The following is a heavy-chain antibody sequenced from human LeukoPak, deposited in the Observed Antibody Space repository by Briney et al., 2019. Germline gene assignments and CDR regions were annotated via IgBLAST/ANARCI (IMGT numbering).Heavy chain of an antibody. Sequence: SETLSLTCTVSGGSISSSSYYWGWIRQPPGKGLEWIGSIYYSGSTYYNPSLKSRVTMSVDTSKNQFSLKLSSVTAADTAVYYCARDRYRGFDYWGQGTLVTVSS. V-gene: IGHV4-39*07. J-gene: IGHJ4*02. CDR2: IYYSGST. D-gene: IGHD1-1*01. CDR3: ARDRYRGFDY. CDR1: GGSISSSSYY.